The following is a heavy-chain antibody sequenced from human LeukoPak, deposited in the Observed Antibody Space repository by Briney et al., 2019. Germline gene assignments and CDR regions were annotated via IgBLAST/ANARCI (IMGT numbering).Heavy chain of an antibody. D-gene: IGHD1-26*01. CDR3: ARDKIVGATNFDY. CDR1: GFTFSSYW. V-gene: IGHV3-7*01. J-gene: IGHJ4*02. CDR2: IKQDGSEK. Sequence: PGGSLRLSCAASGFTFSSYWMSWVRQAPGKGLEWVANIKQDGSEKYYVDSVKGRFTISRDNAKNSLYRQMNSLRAEDTAVYYCARDKIVGATNFDYWGQGTLVTASS.